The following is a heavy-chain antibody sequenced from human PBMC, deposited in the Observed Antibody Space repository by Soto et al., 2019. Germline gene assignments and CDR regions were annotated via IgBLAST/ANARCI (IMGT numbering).Heavy chain of an antibody. CDR1: GGSISSSNW. Sequence: QVQLQESGPGLVKPSATLSLTCAVSGGSISSSNWWSWVRQPPGKGLEWIGEIFHSGSTNYNPSLKSRVTIAVDKSRSQCSLKLSSLTAADTAVYYCAGRIVGPTTDWGQGTLVTVSS. CDR2: IFHSGST. D-gene: IGHD1-26*01. J-gene: IGHJ4*02. CDR3: AGRIVGPTTD. V-gene: IGHV4-4*02.